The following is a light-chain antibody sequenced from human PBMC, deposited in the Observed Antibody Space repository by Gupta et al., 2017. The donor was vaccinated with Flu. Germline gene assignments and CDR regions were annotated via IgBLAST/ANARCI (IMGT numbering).Light chain of an antibody. CDR2: DND. CDR3: GTWDGSRSAYV. Sequence: QSVLTQPPSLSAAPGQKVTITCSGSGSNIGSNYVSWYQQLPGTAPKLLIFDNDKRPSGIPDRFSGSKSGTSATLGITGLQTGDEADYYCGTWDGSRSAYVFATGTKVTVL. V-gene: IGLV1-51*01. J-gene: IGLJ1*01. CDR1: GSNIGSNY.